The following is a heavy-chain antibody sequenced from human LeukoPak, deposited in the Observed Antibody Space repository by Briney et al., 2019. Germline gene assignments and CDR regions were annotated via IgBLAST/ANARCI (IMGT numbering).Heavy chain of an antibody. J-gene: IGHJ4*02. CDR2: ISYDGSNK. Sequence: GGSLRLSCAASGFTFSSYAMHWVRQAPGKGLEWVAVISYDGSNKYYADSVKGRFTISRDNSKNTLYLQMNSLRAEDTAVYYCARYSDSSGSSFDYRGQGTLVTVSS. CDR1: GFTFSSYA. V-gene: IGHV3-30*04. CDR3: ARYSDSSGSSFDY. D-gene: IGHD3-22*01.